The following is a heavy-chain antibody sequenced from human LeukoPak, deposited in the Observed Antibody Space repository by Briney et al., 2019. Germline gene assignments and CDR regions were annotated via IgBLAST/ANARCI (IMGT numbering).Heavy chain of an antibody. CDR1: VHTLLELS. D-gene: IGHD6-19*01. J-gene: IGHJ4*02. CDR2: FDPEDGET. CDR3: ATRYSSGARGSFDY. Sequence: SVKVSRKVSVHTLLELSMHWVRQPPAKGLEWVGGFDPEDGETIYAQKFQGRLTMTEDTSTDTAYMELSSLRSEDTAVYYCATRYSSGARGSFDYWGEGTLVAVSS. V-gene: IGHV1-24*01.